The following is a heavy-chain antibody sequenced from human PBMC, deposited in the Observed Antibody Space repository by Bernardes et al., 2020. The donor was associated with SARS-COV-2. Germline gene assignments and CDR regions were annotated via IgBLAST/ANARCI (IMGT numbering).Heavy chain of an antibody. CDR2: ISSSGTTK. V-gene: IGHV3-11*01. D-gene: IGHD3-10*01. CDR3: ARDQSHYYGSGSYLI. Sequence: GGSLRLSCAASGFIFSDYYMSWIRQAPGKGLEWVSYISSSGTTKYYADSVKGRFTISRDNTKKSLYLQMNSLRAEDTAVYYCARDQSHYYGSGSYLIWGQGTLVTVSS. J-gene: IGHJ4*02. CDR1: GFIFSDYY.